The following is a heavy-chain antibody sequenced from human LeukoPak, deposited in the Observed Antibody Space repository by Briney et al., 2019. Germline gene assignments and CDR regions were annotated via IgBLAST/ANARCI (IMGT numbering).Heavy chain of an antibody. CDR2: IGLYNAKT. J-gene: IGHJ4*02. V-gene: IGHV1-18*01. CDR1: GYTFTSYA. Sequence: ASVKVSCKASGYTFTSYAISWVRQAPGQGLDWMGWIGLYNAKTNYAQKLQGRVTMTTDTSTSTAYMELMSLRSDDTAVYYCARVGQGYYDSYGFYYFEYWGQGTLVTVSS. D-gene: IGHD3-22*01. CDR3: ARVGQGYYDSYGFYYFEY.